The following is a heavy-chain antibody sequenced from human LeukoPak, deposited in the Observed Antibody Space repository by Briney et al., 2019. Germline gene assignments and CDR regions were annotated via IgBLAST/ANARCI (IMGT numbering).Heavy chain of an antibody. J-gene: IGHJ5*02. CDR2: INAGNGNT. Sequence: LGASVKVSCKASGYTFTSYAMHWVRQAPGQRLEWMGWINAGNGNTKYSQKFQGRVTITRDTSASTAYMELSSLRSEDTAVYYCARDRAVTTWPRYNWFDPWGQGTLVTVSS. CDR1: GYTFTSYA. CDR3: ARDRAVTTWPRYNWFDP. V-gene: IGHV1-3*01. D-gene: IGHD4-17*01.